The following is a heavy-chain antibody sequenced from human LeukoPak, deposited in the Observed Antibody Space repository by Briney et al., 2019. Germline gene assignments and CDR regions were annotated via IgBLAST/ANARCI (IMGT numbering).Heavy chain of an antibody. CDR3: VRDRGGATTVY. Sequence: VASVKVSCKASGYTFTSYSMHWMRQARGQRLEWMGWINAGSGYISYSQKFQGRVAISADTHASTAYMELSSLRSEDTAVYFCVRDRGGATTVYWGQGTLVTVSS. CDR1: GYTFTSYS. J-gene: IGHJ4*02. V-gene: IGHV1-3*01. D-gene: IGHD1-26*01. CDR2: INAGSGYI.